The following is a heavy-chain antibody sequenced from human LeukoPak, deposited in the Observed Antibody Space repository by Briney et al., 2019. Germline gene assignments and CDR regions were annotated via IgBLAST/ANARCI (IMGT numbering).Heavy chain of an antibody. CDR3: ARDADYYYDSSGASNPVDY. CDR1: GFTFSSYE. Sequence: GGSLRLSCAASGFTFSSYEMNWVRQAPGKGLEWVSYISSSGSTIYYADSVKGRFTISRDNAKNSPYLQMNSLRAEDTAVYYCARDADYYYDSSGASNPVDYWGQGTLVTVSS. J-gene: IGHJ4*02. V-gene: IGHV3-48*03. CDR2: ISSSGSTI. D-gene: IGHD3-22*01.